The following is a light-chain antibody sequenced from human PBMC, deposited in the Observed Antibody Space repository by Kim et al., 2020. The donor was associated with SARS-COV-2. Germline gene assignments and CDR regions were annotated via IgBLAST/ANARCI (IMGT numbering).Light chain of an antibody. Sequence: GQSVTISCTGTSSDVGAYKYVSWYQQHPAKAPKLMIFEVNERPSGVPDRFSGSKSGNTASLTVSGLQAEDEADYYCSSYAGTSGYVFGTGTKVTVL. J-gene: IGLJ1*01. CDR1: SSDVGAYKY. CDR3: SSYAGTSGYV. V-gene: IGLV2-8*01. CDR2: EVN.